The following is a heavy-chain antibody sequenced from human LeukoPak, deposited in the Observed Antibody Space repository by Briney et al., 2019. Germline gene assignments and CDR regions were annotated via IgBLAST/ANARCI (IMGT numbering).Heavy chain of an antibody. CDR3: ARHPGRSNWFDT. CDR1: GGSINNDVYY. V-gene: IGHV4-39*01. Sequence: SETLSLTCTVSGGSINNDVYYWDWIRQTPGKGLEWIGNIHNSGNTYYKSSLKSRVGMSIDTSQNQFSLRLSSVTAADTAVYYCARHPGRSNWFDTWGQGILVTISP. J-gene: IGHJ5*02. CDR2: IHNSGNT. D-gene: IGHD3-10*01.